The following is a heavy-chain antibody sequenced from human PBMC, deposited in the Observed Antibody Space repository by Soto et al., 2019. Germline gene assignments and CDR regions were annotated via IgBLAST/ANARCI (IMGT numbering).Heavy chain of an antibody. J-gene: IGHJ4*02. CDR3: ARGSTYYGSGGRLDY. Sequence: PSETLSLTCAVYGGSFSGYYWGWIRQPPGKGLEWIGEINHSGSTNYNPSLKSRVTISVDTSKNQFSLKLSSVTAADTAVYYCARGSTYYGSGGRLDYWGQGTLLTVSS. CDR2: INHSGST. CDR1: GGSFSGYY. V-gene: IGHV4-34*01. D-gene: IGHD3-10*01.